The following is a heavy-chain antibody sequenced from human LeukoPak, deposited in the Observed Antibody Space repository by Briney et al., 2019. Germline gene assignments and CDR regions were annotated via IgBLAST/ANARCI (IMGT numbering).Heavy chain of an antibody. Sequence: LRLSCTASGCIFGDHAMSWVRQAPGKGLEWVGFISYKAYGATTEYAVSVKGRFTISRDDSKGIAYLQMDNLKTEDTALYYCSRGPILLWIHNGMDVWGQGTTVTVSS. V-gene: IGHV3-49*04. CDR2: ISYKAYGATT. D-gene: IGHD3-10*01. CDR1: GCIFGDHA. J-gene: IGHJ6*02. CDR3: SRGPILLWIHNGMDV.